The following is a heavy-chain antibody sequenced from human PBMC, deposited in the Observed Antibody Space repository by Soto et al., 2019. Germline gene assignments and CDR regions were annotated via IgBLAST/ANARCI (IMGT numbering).Heavy chain of an antibody. CDR2: ISGSGGST. D-gene: IGHD4-17*01. CDR1: GFTFSSYA. J-gene: IGHJ4*02. CDR3: AKDRSGKFDTTVTTFCDY. V-gene: IGHV3-23*01. Sequence: GGSLRLSCAASGFTFSSYAMSWVRQAPGKGLEWVSAISGSGGSTYYADSVKGRFTISRDNSKNTLYLQMNSLRAEDTAVYYCAKDRSGKFDTTVTTFCDYWGQGTLVTVSS.